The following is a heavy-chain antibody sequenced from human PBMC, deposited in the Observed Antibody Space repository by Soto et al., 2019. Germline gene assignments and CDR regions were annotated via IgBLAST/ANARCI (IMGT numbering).Heavy chain of an antibody. J-gene: IGHJ4*02. Sequence: QVQLVESGGGLVKPGGSLRLSCAASGFTFSDYYMSWIRQAPGKGLEWVSYISSSSSYTNYADSVKGRFTISRDNAKNSLYLQMNSLRAEDTAVYYCVRNYYYDSSGYYYFDYWGQGTLVTVSS. CDR2: ISSSSSYT. CDR1: GFTFSDYY. D-gene: IGHD3-22*01. V-gene: IGHV3-11*06. CDR3: VRNYYYDSSGYYYFDY.